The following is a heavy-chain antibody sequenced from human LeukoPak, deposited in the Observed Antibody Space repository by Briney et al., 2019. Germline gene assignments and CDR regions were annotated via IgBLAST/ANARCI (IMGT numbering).Heavy chain of an antibody. V-gene: IGHV4-4*07. D-gene: IGHD2-8*01. CDR2: IYASGST. CDR1: GGSISSFY. Sequence: PSEPLSLTCSVSGGSISSFYWSWIRQPAGKGLEWIRRIYASGSTNYNPSLKSRVTMSVDTSKNQFSLKLSSVTAADTAVYYCARDPATMIYNAFDIWGQGTMVTVSS. J-gene: IGHJ3*02. CDR3: ARDPATMIYNAFDI.